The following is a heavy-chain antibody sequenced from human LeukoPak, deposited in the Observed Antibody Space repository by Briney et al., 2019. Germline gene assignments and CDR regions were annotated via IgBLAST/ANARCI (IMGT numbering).Heavy chain of an antibody. CDR3: ASGRRGRNYGSGRRGGYYYYMDV. CDR2: IYYSGST. V-gene: IGHV4-39*01. CDR1: GGSISSSSYY. D-gene: IGHD3-10*01. Sequence: PSETLSLTCTVSGGSISSSSYYWGWIRQPPGKGLEWIGSIYYSGSTYYNPSLKSRVTISVDTSKNQFSLKLSSVTAADTAVYYCASGRRGRNYGSGRRGGYYYYMDVWGKGTTVTVSS. J-gene: IGHJ6*03.